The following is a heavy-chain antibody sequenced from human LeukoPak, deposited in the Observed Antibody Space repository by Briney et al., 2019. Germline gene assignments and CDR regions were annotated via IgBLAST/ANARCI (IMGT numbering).Heavy chain of an antibody. D-gene: IGHD2-21*02. V-gene: IGHV1-69*06. CDR3: ARGAKGLLPWDY. J-gene: IGHJ4*02. Sequence: GASVTVSCKASGGTFSSYAISWVRQAPGQGLEWMGGIIPIFGTANYAQKFQGRVTITADKSTSTAYMELSSVTAADTAVYYCARGAKGLLPWDYWGQGTLVTVSS. CDR1: GGTFSSYA. CDR2: IIPIFGTA.